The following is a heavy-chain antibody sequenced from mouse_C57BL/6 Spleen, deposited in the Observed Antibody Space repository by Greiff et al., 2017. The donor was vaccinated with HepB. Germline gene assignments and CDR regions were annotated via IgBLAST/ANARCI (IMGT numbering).Heavy chain of an antibody. Sequence: VQLQESGPGMVKPSQSLSLTCTVTGYSITSGYDWHWIRHLPGNKLEWMGYISYSGSTNYNPSLKSRISITHDTSKNHFFLKLNSVTTEDTATYYCARGDYDEGLFDYWGQGTTLTVSS. CDR1: GYSITSGYD. D-gene: IGHD2-4*01. J-gene: IGHJ2*01. V-gene: IGHV3-1*01. CDR2: ISYSGST. CDR3: ARGDYDEGLFDY.